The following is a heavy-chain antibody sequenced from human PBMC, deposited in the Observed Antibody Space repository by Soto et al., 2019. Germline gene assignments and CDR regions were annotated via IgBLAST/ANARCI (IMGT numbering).Heavy chain of an antibody. Sequence: EVQLLESGGGLVQPGGSLRLSCAASGFTFSSYAMSWVRQAPGKGLVWVSVIRSSGDRTYYADSVKGRFTISRDNSKNPLYLQMNSLRAEDTAVYYCAKQQGPGTPYYYAMDVWGQGTTVTVSS. V-gene: IGHV3-23*01. CDR1: GFTFSSYA. J-gene: IGHJ6*02. D-gene: IGHD1-1*01. CDR2: IRSSGDRT. CDR3: AKQQGPGTPYYYAMDV.